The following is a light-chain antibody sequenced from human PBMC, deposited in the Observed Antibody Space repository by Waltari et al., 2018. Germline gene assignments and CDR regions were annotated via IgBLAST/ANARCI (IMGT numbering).Light chain of an antibody. V-gene: IGKV2-28*01. Sequence: DIVMTQSPLSLPVTPGEPASISCRSSQTLLHNNGNKYLDWYVQKPGQSPQILIYLGSNRASGVPDRFSGSGSGTDFTLEISSVEADDVGIYYCMQALESPLTFGGGTQLEIK. CDR1: QTLLHNNGNKY. CDR2: LGS. CDR3: MQALESPLT. J-gene: IGKJ4*01.